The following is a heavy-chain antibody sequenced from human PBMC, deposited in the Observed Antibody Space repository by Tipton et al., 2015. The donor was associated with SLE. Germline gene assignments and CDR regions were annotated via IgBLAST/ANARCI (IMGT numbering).Heavy chain of an antibody. J-gene: IGHJ2*01. D-gene: IGHD5-18*01. CDR3: ARVDTSTDWHFDL. Sequence: LRLSCAVYGGSFSNYYWSWIRQPPGKGLEWIGEIYHSGSTNYNPSLKSRVTISIDTSKNQFSLKLRSVNAADTAVYYCARVDTSTDWHFDLWGRGTLVTVSS. CDR1: GGSFSNYY. CDR2: IYHSGST. V-gene: IGHV4-34*01.